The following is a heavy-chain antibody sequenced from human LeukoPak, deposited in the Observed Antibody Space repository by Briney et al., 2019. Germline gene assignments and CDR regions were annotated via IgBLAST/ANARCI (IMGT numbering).Heavy chain of an antibody. D-gene: IGHD3-10*01. J-gene: IGHJ6*03. CDR1: GGTFSNYA. CDR3: ARPRFPYYRLSGADYYYMDV. CDR2: IIPIFGTS. Sequence: SVKVSCKASGGTFSNYAISWVRQAPGQGLEWMGGIIPIFGTSNYVQKFQGRVRITADKSMTTAYMELTSLRSEDTAVYYCARPRFPYYRLSGADYYYMDVWGKGTTVTVSS. V-gene: IGHV1-69*06.